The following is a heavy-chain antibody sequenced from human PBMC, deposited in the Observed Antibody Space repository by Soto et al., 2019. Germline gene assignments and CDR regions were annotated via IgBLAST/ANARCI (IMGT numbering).Heavy chain of an antibody. CDR1: GLSLSNGRLG. CDR3: ALIKDCSRTDCYLASFDP. J-gene: IGHJ5*02. Sequence: QVTLKESGPVLVKHTETLTLTCTVSGLSLSNGRLGVSWIRQPPGKALEWLAHIFSNDDKSYSTSLKSRLTISKDTSRSQVVLTMTNMDPVDSATYYCALIKDCSRTDCYLASFDPWGQGTLVTVSS. V-gene: IGHV2-26*01. CDR2: IFSNDDK. D-gene: IGHD2-2*01.